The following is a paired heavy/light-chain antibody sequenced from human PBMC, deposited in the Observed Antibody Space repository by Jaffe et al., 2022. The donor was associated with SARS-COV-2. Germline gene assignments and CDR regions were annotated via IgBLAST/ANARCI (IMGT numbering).Heavy chain of an antibody. CDR1: GFTFSSYA. V-gene: IGHV3-64D*09. CDR2: ISSNGGST. Sequence: EVQLVESGGGLVQPGGSLRLSCSASGFTFSSYAMHWVRQAPGKGLEYVSAISSNGGSTYYADSVKGRFTISRDNSKNTLYLQMSSLRAEDTAVYYCVLPGPAAGTPAQPYYYYYGMDVWGQGTTVTVSS. CDR3: VLPGPAAGTPAQPYYYYYGMDV. D-gene: IGHD6-13*01. J-gene: IGHJ6*02.
Light chain of an antibody. V-gene: IGKV2-24*01. CDR2: KIS. J-gene: IGKJ5*01. CDR1: QSLVHSDGNTY. Sequence: DIVMTQTPLSSPVTLGQPASISCRSSQSLVHSDGNTYLSWLQQRPGQPPRLLIYKISNRFSGVPDRFSGSGAGTDFTLKISRVEAEDVGVYYCMQATQFPITFGQGTRLEIK. CDR3: MQATQFPIT.